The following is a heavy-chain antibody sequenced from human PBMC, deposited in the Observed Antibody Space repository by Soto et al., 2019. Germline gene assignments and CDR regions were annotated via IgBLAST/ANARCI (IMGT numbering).Heavy chain of an antibody. CDR3: XXXXXXXXXPQGVHFDY. CDR1: GFTFSNNA. CDR2: XXXXGGTT. V-gene: IGHV3-23*05. Sequence: EVQLLESGGGLVQPGGSLRLSCSVSGFTFSNNAMTWVRQAPGKGLDWVSAXXXXGGTTXYAESVKGRVTISRDNSKXXXXXXXXXXXXXXXXXXXXXXXXXXXXXPQGVHFDYWGQGTLVTVSS. D-gene: IGHD3-10*01. J-gene: IGHJ4*02.